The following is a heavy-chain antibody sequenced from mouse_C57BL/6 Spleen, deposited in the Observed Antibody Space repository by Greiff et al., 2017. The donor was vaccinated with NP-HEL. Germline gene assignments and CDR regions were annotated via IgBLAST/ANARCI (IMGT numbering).Heavy chain of an antibody. CDR1: GFNIKDYY. D-gene: IGHD1-1*01. Sequence: VQLQQSGAGLVRPGASVKLSCTASGFNIKDYYMHWVKQRPEQGLEWIGRIDPEDGDTEYAPNFQGKATMTADTSSNTAYLQLSSLTTEDTAVYYCTTSTVKAMDYWGQGTSVTVSS. J-gene: IGHJ4*01. CDR3: TTSTVKAMDY. CDR2: IDPEDGDT. V-gene: IGHV14-1*01.